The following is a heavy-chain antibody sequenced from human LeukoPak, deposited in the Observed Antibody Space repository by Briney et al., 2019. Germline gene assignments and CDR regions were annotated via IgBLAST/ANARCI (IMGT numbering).Heavy chain of an antibody. CDR3: ARKRSPYFDY. CDR1: GGSFSGYY. V-gene: IGHV4-34*01. J-gene: IGHJ4*02. CDR2: INHSGST. Sequence: PSETLSLTXAVYGGSFSGYYWSWLRQPPGKGLEWIGEINHSGSTNYNPSLKSRVTISVDTSKNQFSLRLSSVTASDTAVYYCARKRSPYFDYWGQGTLVTVSS.